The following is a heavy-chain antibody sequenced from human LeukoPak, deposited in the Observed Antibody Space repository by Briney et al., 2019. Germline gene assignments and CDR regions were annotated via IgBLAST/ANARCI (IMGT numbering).Heavy chain of an antibody. CDR2: IYHSGST. J-gene: IGHJ4*02. Sequence: SQTLSLTCAVSGGSISSGGYSWSWIRQPPGRGLEWIGYIYHSGSTYYNPSLKSRVTISVDRSKNQFSLKLSSVTAADAAVYYCARVVPYYYGSGGYYETPAPYFDYWGQGTLVTVSS. V-gene: IGHV4-30-2*01. CDR1: GGSISSGGYS. CDR3: ARVVPYYYGSGGYYETPAPYFDY. D-gene: IGHD3-10*01.